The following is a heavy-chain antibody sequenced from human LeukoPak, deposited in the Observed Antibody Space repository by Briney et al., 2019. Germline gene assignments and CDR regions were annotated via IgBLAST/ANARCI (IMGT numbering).Heavy chain of an antibody. CDR1: GFTFRQYT. D-gene: IGHD3-10*01. J-gene: IGHJ4*02. CDR3: VKAWLMVRGLMSRIY. V-gene: IGHV3-23*01. CDR2: IDDSGGTT. Sequence: GGAVRLPRPASGFTFRQYTINGVRQAPGRGREGVAIIDDSGGTTYSADSVKGRFTVSRDNTKTTLHLHMNRLRAEATAVYYCVKAWLMVRGLMSRIYWGQGALVTVSS.